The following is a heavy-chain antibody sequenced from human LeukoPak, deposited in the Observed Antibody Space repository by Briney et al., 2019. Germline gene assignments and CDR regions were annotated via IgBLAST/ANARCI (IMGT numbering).Heavy chain of an antibody. CDR1: GGSFSGYY. CDR2: INHSGST. J-gene: IGHJ4*02. CDR3: ARVKNTVGY. D-gene: IGHD2/OR15-2a*01. Sequence: PSETLSLTCAVYGGSFSGYYWSWIRQPPGKGLEWIGEINHSGSTNYNPSLKSRVTISVDTSKNQFSLKLSSVTAADTAVYYCARVKNTVGYWGQGTLVTVSS. V-gene: IGHV4-34*01.